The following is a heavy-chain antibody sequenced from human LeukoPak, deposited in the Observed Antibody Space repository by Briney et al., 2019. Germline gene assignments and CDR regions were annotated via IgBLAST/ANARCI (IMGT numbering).Heavy chain of an antibody. J-gene: IGHJ4*02. CDR1: GGSISSSSYY. Sequence: PSETLSLTCTVSGGSISSSSYYWGWIRQPPGKGLEWIGSTYYSGSTYYNPSLKSRVTISVDTSKNQFSLKLSSVTAADTAVYYCARDLGGYDSRLDYWGQGTLVTVSS. CDR2: TYYSGST. CDR3: ARDLGGYDSRLDY. V-gene: IGHV4-39*07. D-gene: IGHD5-12*01.